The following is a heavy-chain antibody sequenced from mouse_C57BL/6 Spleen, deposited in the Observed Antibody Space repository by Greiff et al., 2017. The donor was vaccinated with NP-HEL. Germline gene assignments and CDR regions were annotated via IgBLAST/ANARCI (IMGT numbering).Heavy chain of an antibody. CDR2: INPSSGYT. D-gene: IGHD4-1*01. CDR3: ARGANWDGGYYFDY. CDR1: GYTFTSYT. Sequence: QVQLKQSGAELARPGASVKMSCKASGYTFTSYTMHWVKQRPGQGLEWIGYINPSSGYTKYNQKFKDKATLTADKSSSTAYMQLSSLTSEDSAVYYCARGANWDGGYYFDYWGQGTTLTVSS. V-gene: IGHV1-4*01. J-gene: IGHJ2*01.